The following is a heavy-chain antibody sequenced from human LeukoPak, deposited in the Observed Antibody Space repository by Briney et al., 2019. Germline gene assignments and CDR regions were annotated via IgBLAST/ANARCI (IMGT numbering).Heavy chain of an antibody. Sequence: ASVKVSCKASGYTFTSFYMHWVRQAPGQGLEWMGIISPSDGSTTYAQKFQGRVTMTRDTSTSTVYMEMSSLRSEDTAVYYCARGGWGFDYWGQGTLVTVSS. J-gene: IGHJ4*02. V-gene: IGHV1-46*01. CDR1: GYTFTSFY. CDR3: ARGGWGFDY. CDR2: ISPSDGST. D-gene: IGHD3-10*01.